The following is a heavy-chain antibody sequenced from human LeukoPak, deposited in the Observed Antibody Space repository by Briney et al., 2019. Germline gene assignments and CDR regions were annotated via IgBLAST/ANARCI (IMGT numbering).Heavy chain of an antibody. CDR1: GFTFSSYT. Sequence: GGSLRLSCAASGFTFSSYTMHWVRQAPGKGLEWVAVISYDGSNKNYADSVKGRFTISRDNSKNTLYLQMNSLRAEDTAVYYCSVVPAAIRPRYFDYWGQGTLVTVSS. J-gene: IGHJ4*02. CDR3: SVVPAAIRPRYFDY. D-gene: IGHD2-2*01. V-gene: IGHV3-30-3*01. CDR2: ISYDGSNK.